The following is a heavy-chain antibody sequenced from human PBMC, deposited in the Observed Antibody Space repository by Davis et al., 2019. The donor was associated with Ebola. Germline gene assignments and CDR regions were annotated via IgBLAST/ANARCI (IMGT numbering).Heavy chain of an antibody. CDR3: AKDIALSIAARPGYYGMDV. Sequence: HTGGSLRLSCAASEFTFSSYWMHWVRHAPGKGLVWVSRINSDGRTTAYADSVKGRFTISRDNAKNTLYLQMNSLRAEDTALYYCAKDIALSIAARPGYYGMDVWGKGTTVTVSS. D-gene: IGHD6-6*01. CDR1: EFTFSSYW. J-gene: IGHJ6*04. CDR2: INSDGRTT. V-gene: IGHV3-74*01.